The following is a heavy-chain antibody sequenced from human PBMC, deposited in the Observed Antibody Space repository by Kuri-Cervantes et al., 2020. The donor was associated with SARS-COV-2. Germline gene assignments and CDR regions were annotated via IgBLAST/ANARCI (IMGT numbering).Heavy chain of an antibody. CDR1: GFTFSSYW. D-gene: IGHD3-10*01. Sequence: GESLKISCAASGFTFSSYWMHWVRQAPGKGLVWVSRINSDGSSTSYADSVKGRFTISRDNAKNTLYLQMNSLRAEDTAVYYCTTELLWFGETSAFDIWGQGTMVTVSS. CDR2: INSDGSST. V-gene: IGHV3-74*01. CDR3: TTELLWFGETSAFDI. J-gene: IGHJ3*02.